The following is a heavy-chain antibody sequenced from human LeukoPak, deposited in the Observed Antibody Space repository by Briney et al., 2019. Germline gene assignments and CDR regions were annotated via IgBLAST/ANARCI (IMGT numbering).Heavy chain of an antibody. CDR3: ARDVGSMVPLDY. Sequence: PGGSLRLSCAASGFTFSSYGMHWVRQAPGKGLEWVAVIWYDGSNKYYADSVKGRFTISRDNSKNTLYLQMNSLRAEDTAVYYCARDVGSMVPLDYWGQGTLVTVSS. J-gene: IGHJ4*02. CDR1: GFTFSSYG. V-gene: IGHV3-33*08. D-gene: IGHD3-10*01. CDR2: IWYDGSNK.